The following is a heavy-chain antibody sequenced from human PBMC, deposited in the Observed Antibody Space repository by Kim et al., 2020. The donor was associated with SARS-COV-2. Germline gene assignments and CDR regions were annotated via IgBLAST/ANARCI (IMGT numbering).Heavy chain of an antibody. CDR3: ARDRMVGAIHYYYYGMDV. Sequence: SETLSLTCAVSGGSISSSNWWSWVRQPPGKGLEWIGEIYHSGSTNYNPSLKSRVTISVDKSKNQFSLKLSSVTAADTAVYYCARDRMVGAIHYYYYGMDVWGQGTTVTVSS. D-gene: IGHD1-26*01. CDR1: GGSISSSNW. V-gene: IGHV4-4*02. CDR2: IYHSGST. J-gene: IGHJ6*02.